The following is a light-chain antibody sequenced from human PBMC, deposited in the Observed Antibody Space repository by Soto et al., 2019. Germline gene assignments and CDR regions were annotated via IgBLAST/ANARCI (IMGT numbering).Light chain of an antibody. CDR3: QQRSNWPYT. Sequence: EIVLTQSPATLSLSPGERATLSCRASQSVSSYLAWYQQKLGQAPRLLIYDASSRATDIPARFSGSGSGTDFTLTISSLEPEDFAVYYCQQRSNWPYTFGQGTKLEIK. CDR1: QSVSSY. J-gene: IGKJ2*01. V-gene: IGKV3-11*01. CDR2: DAS.